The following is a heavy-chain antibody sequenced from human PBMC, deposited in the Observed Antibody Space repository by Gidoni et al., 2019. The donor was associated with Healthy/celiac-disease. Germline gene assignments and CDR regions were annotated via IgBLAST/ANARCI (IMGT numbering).Heavy chain of an antibody. Sequence: EVQLLESGGGLVQPGGSLGLSCAAAGFTFSNYAMSWVRPAPGKGRGVVSSISGSGTSTYDEDSVKGRFTISKENSKNTLYLQMKSWGAEDTAVYYCATGFSAMGGGDYWGQGTLVTVSS. J-gene: IGHJ4*02. CDR3: ATGFSAMGGGDY. D-gene: IGHD3-16*01. CDR1: GFTFSNYA. V-gene: IGHV3-23*01. CDR2: ISGSGTST.